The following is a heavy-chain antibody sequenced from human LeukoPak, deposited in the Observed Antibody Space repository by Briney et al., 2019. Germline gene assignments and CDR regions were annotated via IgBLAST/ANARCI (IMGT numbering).Heavy chain of an antibody. V-gene: IGHV1-2*02. Sequence: ASVKVSCKASGYTFTGYYTHWVRQAPGQGLEWMGWINPNSGGTNYAQKFQGRVTMTRDTSISTAYMELSRLRSDDTAVYYCARGFLMGGSYKSYYYMDVWGKGTTVTVSS. CDR3: ARGFLMGGSYKSYYYMDV. CDR2: INPNSGGT. CDR1: GYTFTGYY. J-gene: IGHJ6*03. D-gene: IGHD1-26*01.